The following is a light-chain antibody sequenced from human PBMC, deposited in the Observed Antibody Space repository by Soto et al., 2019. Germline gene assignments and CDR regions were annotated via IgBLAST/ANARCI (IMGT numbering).Light chain of an antibody. J-gene: IGKJ2*01. CDR3: QQYYNWPYT. CDR2: GAS. CDR1: QSVSSN. V-gene: IGKV3-15*01. Sequence: DIVMTQSPATLSVSPGERATLSCRASQSVSSNFAWYQQKPGQAPRLLIYGASTMATGIPARFSGSGSGTEFTLTISSLQSEDFAVYYCQQYYNWPYTFGQGTKLEI.